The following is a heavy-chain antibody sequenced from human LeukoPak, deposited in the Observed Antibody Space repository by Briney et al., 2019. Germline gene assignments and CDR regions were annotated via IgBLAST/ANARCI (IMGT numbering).Heavy chain of an antibody. D-gene: IGHD1-14*01. J-gene: IGHJ3*02. CDR3: ARGVRYGQEDDAFDI. CDR1: GGSISSGGYY. V-gene: IGHV4-31*03. Sequence: SETLSLTCTVSGGSISSGGYYWSWLRQHPGKGLEWIGYIYYSGSTYYNPSLKSRVTISVDTSKNQFSLKLSSVTAADTAVYYCARGVRYGQEDDAFDIWGQGTMVTVSS. CDR2: IYYSGST.